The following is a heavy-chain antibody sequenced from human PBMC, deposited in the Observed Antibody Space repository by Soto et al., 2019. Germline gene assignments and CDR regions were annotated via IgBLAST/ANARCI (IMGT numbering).Heavy chain of an antibody. V-gene: IGHV3-43*01. Sequence: EVQLVESGGVVVQPGGSLRLSCAASGFTFDDYTMHWVRQAPGKGLEWVSLISWDGGSTYSADSVKGRFTISRDNSKNSLYLQMNSLRTEDTALYYCAKGAGYGDFTFDYWGQGTLVTVSS. D-gene: IGHD4-17*01. CDR3: AKGAGYGDFTFDY. CDR2: ISWDGGST. CDR1: GFTFDDYT. J-gene: IGHJ4*02.